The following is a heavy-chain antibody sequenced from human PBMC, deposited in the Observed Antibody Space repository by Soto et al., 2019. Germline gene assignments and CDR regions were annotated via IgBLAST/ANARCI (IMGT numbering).Heavy chain of an antibody. CDR1: GGSFSGYY. CDR2: INHSGST. Sequence: SETLSLTCAVYGGSFSGYYWSWIRQPPGKGLEWIGEINHSGSTNYNPSLKSRVTISVDTSKNQFSLKLSSVTAADTAVYYCARRPNSSSWQRYNWFDPWGQGTLVTVSS. CDR3: ARRPNSSSWQRYNWFDP. V-gene: IGHV4-34*01. D-gene: IGHD6-13*01. J-gene: IGHJ5*02.